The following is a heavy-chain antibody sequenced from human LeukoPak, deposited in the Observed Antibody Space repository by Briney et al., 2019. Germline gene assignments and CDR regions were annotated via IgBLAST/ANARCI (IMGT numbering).Heavy chain of an antibody. V-gene: IGHV4-34*01. CDR1: GFTFSSYS. Sequence: GSLRLSCAASGFTFSSYSMNWIRQSPGKGLEWIGEINHTGTTNYNPSLKGRFTMSVDTSKNQFSLKVTSVTAADTAVYYCARGAADWNKYYYYIDVWGTGTTVTVSS. CDR2: INHTGTT. CDR3: ARGAADWNKYYYYIDV. J-gene: IGHJ6*03. D-gene: IGHD1/OR15-1a*01.